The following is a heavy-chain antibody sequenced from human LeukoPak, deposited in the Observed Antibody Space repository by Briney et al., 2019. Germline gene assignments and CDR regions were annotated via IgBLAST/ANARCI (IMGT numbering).Heavy chain of an antibody. Sequence: GGSLRLSCAASGFTFSTYWMNWVRQAPGKGLEWVSYISSSSSTIYYADSVKGRFTISRDNAKNSLYLQMNSLRAEDTAVYYCARAIVVVPAAPVDYWGQGTLVTVSS. V-gene: IGHV3-48*04. J-gene: IGHJ4*02. D-gene: IGHD2-2*01. CDR3: ARAIVVVPAAPVDY. CDR2: ISSSSSTI. CDR1: GFTFSTYW.